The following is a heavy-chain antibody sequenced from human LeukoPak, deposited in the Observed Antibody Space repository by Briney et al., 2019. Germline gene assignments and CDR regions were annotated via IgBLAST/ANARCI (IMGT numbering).Heavy chain of an antibody. J-gene: IGHJ4*02. CDR1: GFTFSSYS. CDR3: AKDSSGWPLFDY. Sequence: PGGSLRLSCAAPGFTFSSYSMNWVRQAPGKGLEWVSSISSSSSYIYYADSVKGRFTISRDNAKNSLYLQVNSLRAEDMAFYYCAKDSSGWPLFDYWGQGTLVTVSS. CDR2: ISSSSSYI. D-gene: IGHD6-19*01. V-gene: IGHV3-21*04.